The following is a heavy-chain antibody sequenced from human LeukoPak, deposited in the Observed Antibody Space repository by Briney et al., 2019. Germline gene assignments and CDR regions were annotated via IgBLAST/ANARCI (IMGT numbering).Heavy chain of an antibody. J-gene: IGHJ4*02. Sequence: GASVKVSCKASGGTFSSYAISWVRQAPGQGLEWMGRIIPILGIANYAQKFQGRVTITADKSTSTAYMELSSLRSEDTAVYYCARDAAMAGTTFDYWGQGTLVTVSS. CDR2: IIPILGIA. D-gene: IGHD6-19*01. V-gene: IGHV1-69*04. CDR3: ARDAAMAGTTFDY. CDR1: GGTFSSYA.